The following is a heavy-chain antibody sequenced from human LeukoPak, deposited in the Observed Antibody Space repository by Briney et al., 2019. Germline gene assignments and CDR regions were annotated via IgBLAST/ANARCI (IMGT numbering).Heavy chain of an antibody. D-gene: IGHD5-12*01. CDR2: IYYSGST. Sequence: SETLSLTCTVSGGSISSYYWSWIRQPPGKGLEWIGYIYYSGSTNYNPSLKSRVTISVDTSKNQFSLKLSSVTAADTAVYYCARGDSGYDPHRRGVDYFDYWRQGTLVTVSS. J-gene: IGHJ4*02. CDR3: ARGDSGYDPHRRGVDYFDY. V-gene: IGHV4-59*01. CDR1: GGSISSYY.